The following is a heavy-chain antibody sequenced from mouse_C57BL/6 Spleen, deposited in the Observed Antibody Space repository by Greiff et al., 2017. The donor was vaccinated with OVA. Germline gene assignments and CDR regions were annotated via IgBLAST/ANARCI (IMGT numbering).Heavy chain of an antibody. CDR1: GYTFTSYW. Sequence: QVQLQQPGAELVKPGASVKLSCKASGYTFTSYWMHWVKQRPGQGLGWIGMIHPNSGSTNYNEKFKSKATLTVDKSSSTAYMQLSSLTSEDSAVYYCARGDDYDVQDYWGQGTTLTVSS. CDR3: ARGDDYDVQDY. J-gene: IGHJ2*01. V-gene: IGHV1-64*01. CDR2: IHPNSGST. D-gene: IGHD2-4*01.